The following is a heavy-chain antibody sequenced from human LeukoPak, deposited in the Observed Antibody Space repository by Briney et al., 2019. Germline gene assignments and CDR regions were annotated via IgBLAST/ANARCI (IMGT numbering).Heavy chain of an antibody. J-gene: IGHJ4*02. CDR1: GFTFSGYA. V-gene: IGHV3-23*01. CDR3: AKDPTELGTLPMDY. Sequence: GGSLRLSCAASGFTFSGYAMSWVRQAPGKGLEWVSAISGSGGSTYYADSVKGRFTISRDNSKNTLYLQINSLRTEDTAVYYCAKDPTELGTLPMDYWGQGTLVTVSS. CDR2: ISGSGGST. D-gene: IGHD1-1*01.